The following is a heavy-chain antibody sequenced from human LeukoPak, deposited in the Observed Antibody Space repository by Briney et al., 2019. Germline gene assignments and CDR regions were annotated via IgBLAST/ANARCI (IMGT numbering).Heavy chain of an antibody. J-gene: IGHJ4*02. V-gene: IGHV3-7*05. D-gene: IGHD5-18*01. CDR2: IKQDGSEK. Sequence: GGSLRLSCAASGFTFSSYWMAWVRQAPGKGLEWVASIKQDGSEKYYVDSVKGRFTISRDNAKNSLYLQMNSLRAEGTAVYYCARDGYTAMVRDFDYWGQGTLVTVSS. CDR1: GFTFSSYW. CDR3: ARDGYTAMVRDFDY.